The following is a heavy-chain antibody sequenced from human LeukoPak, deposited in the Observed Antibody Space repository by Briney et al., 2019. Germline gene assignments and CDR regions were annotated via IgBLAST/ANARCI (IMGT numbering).Heavy chain of an antibody. J-gene: IGHJ4*02. CDR3: ARTKAYYSRGRSFDY. Sequence: ASVKVSCKASGYTFTSYGISWVRQAPGQGVEWMGWISAYNGNTNYAQKLQGRVTMTTDTSTSTAYMELRSLRSDDTAVYYCARTKAYYSRGRSFDYWGQGTLVTVSS. V-gene: IGHV1-18*01. CDR1: GYTFTSYG. D-gene: IGHD6-19*01. CDR2: ISAYNGNT.